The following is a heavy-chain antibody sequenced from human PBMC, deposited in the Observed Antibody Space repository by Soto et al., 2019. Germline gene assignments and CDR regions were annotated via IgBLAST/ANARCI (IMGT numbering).Heavy chain of an antibody. CDR3: VSLSTNYRGVDV. J-gene: IGHJ6*02. D-gene: IGHD3-16*02. CDR2: IYYSGST. CDR1: GGSISHTPYF. Sequence: QLEESGPGLVKPSETLSLTCTVSGGSISHTPYFWGWIRQPPGKGLEWIGNIYYSGSTYYNPSLKSRVTISVDSSKNRLSLNLTSVTAADTAVFYCVSLSTNYRGVDVWGQGTMVTVSS. V-gene: IGHV4-39*01.